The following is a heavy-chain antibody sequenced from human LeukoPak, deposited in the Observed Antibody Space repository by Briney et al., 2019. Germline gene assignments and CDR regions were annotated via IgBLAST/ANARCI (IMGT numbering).Heavy chain of an antibody. CDR2: IYYSGST. J-gene: IGHJ4*02. CDR3: ATVDWEATTFDY. V-gene: IGHV4-39*01. D-gene: IGHD5-12*01. CDR1: GGSISSSSYY. Sequence: SETLSLTCTVSGGSISSSSYYWGWIRQPPGKGLEWIGSIYYSGSTYYNPSLKGRVTISVDTSKNQFSLKLSSVTAADTAVYYCATVDWEATTFDYWGQGTLVTVSS.